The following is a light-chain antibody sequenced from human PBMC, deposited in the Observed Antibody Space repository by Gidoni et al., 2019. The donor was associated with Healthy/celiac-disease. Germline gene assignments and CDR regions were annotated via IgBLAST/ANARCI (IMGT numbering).Light chain of an antibody. J-gene: IGKJ2*01. CDR2: AAS. Sequence: DIQLTQSPSFMSASLGDSVTITCRARKGISSYLAWYQQKPGKAPKRLIYAASTLKSGVPPRFCGSGSGTEFTLTISSLQPEDYATYYGQQLNSYPYTFXQXTKLEIK. V-gene: IGKV1-9*01. CDR3: QQLNSYPYT. CDR1: KGISSY.